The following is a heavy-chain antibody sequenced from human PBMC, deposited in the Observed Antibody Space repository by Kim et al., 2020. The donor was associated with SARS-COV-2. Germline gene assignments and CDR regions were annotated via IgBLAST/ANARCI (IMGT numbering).Heavy chain of an antibody. CDR2: IYPVDSDT. CDR1: GYSFTSYW. V-gene: IGHV5-51*01. CDR3: AIAYSGYVSTLYDYYYGM. Sequence: GESLKISCKGSGYSFTSYWIGWVRQMPGKGLEWMGIIYPVDSDTRYSPSFQVQVTITADKSISTAYLQWSSLKATNTAMYYCAIAYSGYVSTLYDYYYGM. D-gene: IGHD5-12*01. J-gene: IGHJ6*01.